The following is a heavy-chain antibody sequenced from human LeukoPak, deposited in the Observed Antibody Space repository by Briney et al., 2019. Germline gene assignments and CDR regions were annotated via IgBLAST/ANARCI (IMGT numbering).Heavy chain of an antibody. V-gene: IGHV4-59*08. Sequence: SETLSLTCSVSGGSISSYYWSWIRQPPGKGLEWIGYISYSGSTYYNSSLTSRVTISVDTSNNQFSLKLISVTAADTAVYYCARQERMTTYDYWGQGTLVTVSS. CDR1: GGSISSYY. D-gene: IGHD4-11*01. CDR3: ARQERMTTYDY. J-gene: IGHJ4*02. CDR2: ISYSGST.